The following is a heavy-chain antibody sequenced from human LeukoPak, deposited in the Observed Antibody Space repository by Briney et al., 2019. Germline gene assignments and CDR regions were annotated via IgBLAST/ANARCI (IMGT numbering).Heavy chain of an antibody. CDR1: GGSISSYY. J-gene: IGHJ5*02. CDR2: IYYSGST. Sequence: PSETLSLTCTVSGGSISSYYRSWIRQPPGKGQEWIGNIYYSGSTYYNPSLKSRVTISLDTSKNQFSLKLSSVTAADTAVYYCARRDIAARLNWFDPWGQGTLVTVSS. D-gene: IGHD6-6*01. CDR3: ARRDIAARLNWFDP. V-gene: IGHV4-59*04.